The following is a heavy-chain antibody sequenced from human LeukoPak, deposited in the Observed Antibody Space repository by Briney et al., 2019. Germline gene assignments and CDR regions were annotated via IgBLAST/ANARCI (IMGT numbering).Heavy chain of an antibody. V-gene: IGHV4-4*02. CDR1: GGSISSSKW. CDR2: IYHSGSA. D-gene: IGHD3-22*01. J-gene: IGHJ4*02. Sequence: SGTLCLTGAVSGGSISSSKWWRWVRQPPGKGLEWIGEIYHSGSANYNPSLKSRVTISVDKSKNQFSLRLSSVTAADTAAYYCASAGHDGIGYKVCWGQGTLVTVSS. CDR3: ASAGHDGIGYKVC.